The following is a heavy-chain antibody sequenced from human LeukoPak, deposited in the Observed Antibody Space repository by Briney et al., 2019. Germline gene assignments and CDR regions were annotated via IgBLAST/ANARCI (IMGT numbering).Heavy chain of an antibody. J-gene: IGHJ4*02. CDR1: GLTFSSSW. CDR3: ARDRWTTVTKTPDY. D-gene: IGHD4-17*01. CDR2: ISGSGGST. V-gene: IGHV3-23*01. Sequence: GGSLRLSCAVSGLTFSSSWMDWVRQAPGKGLEWVSAISGSGGSTYFADSVKGRFTISRDNSKNTLYLQMNSLRAEDTAVYYCARDRWTTVTKTPDYWGQGTLVTVSS.